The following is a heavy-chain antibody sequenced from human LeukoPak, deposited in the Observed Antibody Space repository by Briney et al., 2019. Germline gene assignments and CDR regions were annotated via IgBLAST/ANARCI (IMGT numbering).Heavy chain of an antibody. Sequence: PGGSLRLSCAASGFTFNTYAMHWVRQAPGKGLEWVAVMSYDGSHKYYADSVKGRFTISRDNSKNTLYLQMNSLRVEDTAVYYCARVQSGRYNPNYYAMDVWGQGTTVTVSS. V-gene: IGHV3-30*14. D-gene: IGHD1-26*01. J-gene: IGHJ6*02. CDR3: ARVQSGRYNPNYYAMDV. CDR1: GFTFNTYA. CDR2: MSYDGSHK.